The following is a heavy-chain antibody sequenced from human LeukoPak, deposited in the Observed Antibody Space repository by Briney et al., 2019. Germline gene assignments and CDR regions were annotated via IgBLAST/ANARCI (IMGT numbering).Heavy chain of an antibody. CDR2: ISYDGSNK. Sequence: GGSLRLSCAASGFTFSSYGMHWVRQAPGKGLEWVAVISYDGSNKYYADSVKGRFTISRDNSKNTLYLQMNSLRAEDTAVYYCAKDRGGFDYWGQGTLVTVSS. CDR3: AKDRGGFDY. D-gene: IGHD3-16*01. CDR1: GFTFSSYG. V-gene: IGHV3-30*18. J-gene: IGHJ4*02.